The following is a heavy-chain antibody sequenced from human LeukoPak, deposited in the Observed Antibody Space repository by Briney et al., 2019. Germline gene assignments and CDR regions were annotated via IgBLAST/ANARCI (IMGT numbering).Heavy chain of an antibody. D-gene: IGHD3-10*01. CDR3: ARAQFEPYYFDY. CDR1: GFTFSSYS. CDR2: ISSSSSYI. V-gene: IGHV3-21*01. Sequence: GGSLRLSCAASGFTFSSYSMNWVRQAPGKGLEWVSSISSSSSYIYYADSVKGRFTISRDNAKNSLYLQMNSLRAEDTAVYYCARAQFEPYYFDYWDQGTLVTVSS. J-gene: IGHJ4*02.